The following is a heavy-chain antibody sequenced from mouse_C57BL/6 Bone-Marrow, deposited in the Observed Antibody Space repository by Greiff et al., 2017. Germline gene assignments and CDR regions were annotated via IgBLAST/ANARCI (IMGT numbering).Heavy chain of an antibody. J-gene: IGHJ2*01. V-gene: IGHV6-3*01. CDR1: GFTFSNYW. D-gene: IGHD2-5*01. Sequence: EVKLVESGGGLVQPGGSMKLSCVASGFTFSNYWMNWVRQSPEKGLEWVAQIRLKSDNYATHYAESVKGRFTISRDDSKSSVYLQMNNLRAEDTGIYYCTTERYYSNWGDYFDYWGQGTTLTVSS. CDR2: IRLKSDNYAT. CDR3: TTERYYSNWGDYFDY.